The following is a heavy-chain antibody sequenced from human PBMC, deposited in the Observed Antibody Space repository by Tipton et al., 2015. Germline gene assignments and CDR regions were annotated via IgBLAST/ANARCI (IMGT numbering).Heavy chain of an antibody. J-gene: IGHJ3*02. D-gene: IGHD3-22*01. CDR3: AGDSTSLESGIRYDGSGYYAFDI. Sequence: TLSLTCNVSGGSISSNDYYWGWIRQPPGKGLEWIGNIYFGGSTYYNPSLKSRVSISVDTSKNQFSLKLSSVTAADTAVYYCAGDSTSLESGIRYDGSGYYAFDIWGQGTMVTVSS. CDR1: GGSISSNDYY. V-gene: IGHV4-39*07. CDR2: IYFGGST.